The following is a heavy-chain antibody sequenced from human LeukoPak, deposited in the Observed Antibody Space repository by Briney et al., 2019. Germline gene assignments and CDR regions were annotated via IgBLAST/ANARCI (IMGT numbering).Heavy chain of an antibody. CDR3: ARDLGVYDSSGYGDY. V-gene: IGHV3-20*04. CDR1: GFTFSDHG. J-gene: IGHJ4*02. CDR2: ITPNGDTT. D-gene: IGHD3-22*01. Sequence: GGSLRLSCAASGFTFSDHGMNWVRQAPGKGLEWVSGITPNGDTTGYADSVRGRFTISRDNSKNTLYLQMNSLRAEDTAVYYCARDLGVYDSSGYGDYWGQGTLVTVSS.